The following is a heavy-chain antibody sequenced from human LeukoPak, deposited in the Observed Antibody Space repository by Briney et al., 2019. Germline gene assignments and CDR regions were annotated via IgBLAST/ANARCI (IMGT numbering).Heavy chain of an antibody. J-gene: IGHJ4*02. D-gene: IGHD3-10*01. CDR2: INTNTGNP. Sequence: GASVKVSCKASGYTFTAYAMIWVRQAPGQGLEWMGWINTNTGNPTYAQGFTGRFVFSLDTSVSTAYLQISSLKAEDTAVYYCARVSRVVRGVIIFPLGYWGQGTLVTVSS. CDR3: ARVSRVVRGVIIFPLGY. CDR1: GYTFTAYA. V-gene: IGHV7-4-1*02.